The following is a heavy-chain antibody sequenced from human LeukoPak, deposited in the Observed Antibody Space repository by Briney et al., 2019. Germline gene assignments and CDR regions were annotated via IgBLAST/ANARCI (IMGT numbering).Heavy chain of an antibody. D-gene: IGHD3-22*01. V-gene: IGHV4-38-2*02. J-gene: IGHJ4*02. CDR2: IYHSGST. CDR1: GYSISSGYY. Sequence: SETLSLTCTVSGYSISSGYYWGWIRQPPGKGLEWIGSIYHSGSTYYNPSLKSRVTISVDTSKNQFSLKLSSVTAADTAVYYCAGAGDTYYYDSSGPCDYWGQGTLVTVSS. CDR3: AGAGDTYYYDSSGPCDY.